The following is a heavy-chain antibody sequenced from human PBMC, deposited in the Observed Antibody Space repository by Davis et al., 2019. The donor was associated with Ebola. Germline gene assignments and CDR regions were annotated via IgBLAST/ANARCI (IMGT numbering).Heavy chain of an antibody. CDR2: IYHSGST. D-gene: IGHD5-18*01. Sequence: PSETLSLTCTVSGYSISSGYYWGWIRQPPGKGLEWIGSIYHSGSTYYNPSLKSRVTISVDTSKNQFSLKLSSVTAADTAVYYCARGRGYKNYWGQGTLVTVSS. CDR1: GYSISSGYY. V-gene: IGHV4-38-2*02. CDR3: ARGRGYKNY. J-gene: IGHJ4*02.